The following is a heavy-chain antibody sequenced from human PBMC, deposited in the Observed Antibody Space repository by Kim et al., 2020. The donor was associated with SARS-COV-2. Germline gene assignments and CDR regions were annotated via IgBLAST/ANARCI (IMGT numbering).Heavy chain of an antibody. V-gene: IGHV3-74*01. J-gene: IGHJ4*02. CDR2: INSDGSSA. CDR1: GFSFSISW. CDR3: ARARGGSSGWCDY. D-gene: IGHD6-19*01. Sequence: GGSLRLSCAGSGFSFSISWMHWVRQAPGKGLVWVSRINSDGSSATYADSVKGRFTISRENAKNTLYLQMNSLRAEDTAVYYCARARGGSSGWCDYWGQGTLVTVSS.